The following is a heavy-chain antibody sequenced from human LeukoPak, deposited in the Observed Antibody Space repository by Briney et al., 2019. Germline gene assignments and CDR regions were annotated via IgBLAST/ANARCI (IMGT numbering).Heavy chain of an antibody. J-gene: IGHJ4*02. Sequence: SETLSLTCTVSGGSISSGGYYWSWIRQHPGKGLEWIGYIYYSGSTYYNPSLKSRVTISLDTSKNQFSLKLSSVTAADTAVFYCTRVSYYYDSSGYYMYYFDYWGQGTLVTVSS. V-gene: IGHV4-31*03. CDR1: GGSISSGGYY. CDR3: TRVSYYYDSSGYYMYYFDY. D-gene: IGHD3-22*01. CDR2: IYYSGST.